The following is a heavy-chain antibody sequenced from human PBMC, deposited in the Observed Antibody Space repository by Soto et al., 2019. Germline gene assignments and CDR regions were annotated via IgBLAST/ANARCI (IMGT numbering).Heavy chain of an antibody. CDR3: AALTATYWNFSI. J-gene: IGHJ2*01. D-gene: IGHD2-21*02. CDR2: IHYSGTT. Sequence: TSETLSLTCTVSGDSITAGCHYWAWIRQHPEKGLEWLGYIHYSGTTDYNPSLKSRLTVTVDTSKNQFSLSLSSVTAADTAIYYCAALTATYWNFSIWGRGTLLTVSS. V-gene: IGHV4-31*03. CDR1: GDSITAGCHY.